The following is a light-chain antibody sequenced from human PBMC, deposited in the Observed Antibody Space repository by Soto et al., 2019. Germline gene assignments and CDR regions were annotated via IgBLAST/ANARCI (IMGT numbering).Light chain of an antibody. V-gene: IGLV2-14*01. J-gene: IGLJ2*01. Sequence: QSVLTQPASVSGSPGQSSTISCTGTSSDVGGYNYVSWYQQHPGKAPKLMIYDVSNRPSVVSNRFSGSKSGNTASLTISGLQAEDEADYYCSSYTSSSTLHVVFGGGTKLTVL. CDR1: SSDVGGYNY. CDR3: SSYTSSSTLHVV. CDR2: DVS.